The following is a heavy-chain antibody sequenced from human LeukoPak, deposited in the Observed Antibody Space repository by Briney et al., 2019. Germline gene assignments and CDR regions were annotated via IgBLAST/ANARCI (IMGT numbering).Heavy chain of an antibody. CDR1: GFTFGDYA. CDR3: TRAHPTGPKNDY. V-gene: IGHV3-49*03. D-gene: IGHD4-11*01. Sequence: GRSLRLSCSASGFTFGDYAMNSFRQAPGKGLEWVGFIRSKPYGGTPEYAASVKGRITFSRDDSRSIAYLQMNSLKTEDTAVYYCTRAHPTGPKNDYWGQGTLVTVSS. CDR2: IRSKPYGGTP. J-gene: IGHJ4*02.